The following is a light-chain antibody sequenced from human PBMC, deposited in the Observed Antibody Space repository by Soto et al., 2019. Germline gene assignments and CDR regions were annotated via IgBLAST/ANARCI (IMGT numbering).Light chain of an antibody. CDR1: QGIGNY. CDR2: AAS. V-gene: IGKV1-16*01. Sequence: IQMTQSPFSLSASVGDRVTITCRASQGIGNYLAWFQQKPGKAPKSLIYAASNLQSGVPSRFSGRGSGTDFNFTISSLQPGDVATYYCQQYNSYPPMFGQGTKVEV. J-gene: IGKJ1*01. CDR3: QQYNSYPPM.